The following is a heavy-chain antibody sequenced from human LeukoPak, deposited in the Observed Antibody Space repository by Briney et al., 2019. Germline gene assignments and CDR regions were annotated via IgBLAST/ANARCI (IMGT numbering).Heavy chain of an antibody. CDR3: ARDDCGYSGYHFDH. V-gene: IGHV3-30-3*01. J-gene: IGHJ4*02. D-gene: IGHD5-12*01. CDR2: QDGNNK. Sequence: GGSLRLSCAASGFTFSSYTFHWVRQAPGKGLEWVAVQDGNNKYYTDSVKGRFTISRDNSKNTLYLQMNSLRAEDTAVYYCARDDCGYSGYHFDHWGQGTLVTVSS. CDR1: GFTFSSYT.